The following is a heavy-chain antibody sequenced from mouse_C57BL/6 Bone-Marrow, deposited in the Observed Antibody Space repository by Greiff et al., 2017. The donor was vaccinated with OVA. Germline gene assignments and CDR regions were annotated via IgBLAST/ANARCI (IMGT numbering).Heavy chain of an antibody. CDR3: ANEISGYDGFAY. D-gene: IGHD2-2*01. CDR1: GFTFSSYA. Sequence: EVQLVESGAGLVKPGGSLKLSCAASGFTFSSYAMSWVRQTPEKRLEWVATISAGGSYTYYPDNVKGRFTFSRDNAKNNPYLQMSHLKSEDTAMYYCANEISGYDGFAYWGQGTLVTVSA. CDR2: ISAGGSYT. V-gene: IGHV5-4*01. J-gene: IGHJ3*01.